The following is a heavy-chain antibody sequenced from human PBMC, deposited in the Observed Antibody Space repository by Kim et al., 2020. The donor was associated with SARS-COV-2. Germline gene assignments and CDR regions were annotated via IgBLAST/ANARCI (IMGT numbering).Heavy chain of an antibody. Sequence: GGSLRLSCAASGFTFSRYWMHWVRQAPGKGLVWVSRINSDGGTTSYADSAKGRFTISRDNAKSTLYLQMNSLRAEDTAVYYCASRRYTGTYYYFDYWGQGTLVTVSS. D-gene: IGHD1-26*01. J-gene: IGHJ4*02. CDR3: ASRRYTGTYYYFDY. V-gene: IGHV3-74*01. CDR1: GFTFSRYW. CDR2: INSDGGTT.